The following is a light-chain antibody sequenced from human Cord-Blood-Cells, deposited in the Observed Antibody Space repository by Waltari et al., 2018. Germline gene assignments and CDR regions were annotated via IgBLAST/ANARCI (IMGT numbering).Light chain of an antibody. Sequence: QSALTQPASVSGSPGQSITIACTGPSSDVGGYNYVSWYQQHPGKAPKLMIYEVSNRPSRVSNRFSGSQPGNTASLTISGLQAEDEADYYCSAYTSSSSYVFGTGTKVTVL. V-gene: IGLV2-14*01. J-gene: IGLJ1*01. CDR1: SSDVGGYNY. CDR3: SAYTSSSSYV. CDR2: EVS.